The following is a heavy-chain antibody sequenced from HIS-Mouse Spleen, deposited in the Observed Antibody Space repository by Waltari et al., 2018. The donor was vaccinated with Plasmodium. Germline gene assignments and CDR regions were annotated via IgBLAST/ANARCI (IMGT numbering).Heavy chain of an antibody. Sequence: QVQLQQWGAGLLKPSETLSLTCAVYGGSFSGYYWSWIRQPPGKGREWIGEINHSGSTNYNPSLKSRVTISVDTSKNQFSLKLSSVTAADTAVYYWARGPGYSSGWYYFDYWGQGTLVTVSS. CDR2: INHSGST. D-gene: IGHD6-19*01. J-gene: IGHJ4*02. CDR1: GGSFSGYY. CDR3: ARGPGYSSGWYYFDY. V-gene: IGHV4-34*01.